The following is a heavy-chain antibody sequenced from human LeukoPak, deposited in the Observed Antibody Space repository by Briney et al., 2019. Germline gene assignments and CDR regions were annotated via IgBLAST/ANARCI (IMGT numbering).Heavy chain of an antibody. CDR3: ARYPLGVY. Sequence: SETLSLTCAVYGGSFSGYYWSWLRQPPGKGLEWIGEINHSGSTNYNPSLTSRDTISVDTSKNQFSLKLSSVTAADTAVYYCARYPLGVYWGQGTLVTVSS. CDR1: GGSFSGYY. V-gene: IGHV4-34*01. CDR2: INHSGST. J-gene: IGHJ4*02.